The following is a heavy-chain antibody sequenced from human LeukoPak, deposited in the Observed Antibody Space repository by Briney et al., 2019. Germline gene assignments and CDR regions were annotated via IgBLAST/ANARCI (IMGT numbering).Heavy chain of an antibody. CDR3: ARVHSSGYFDY. CDR1: GYSISSGYY. Sequence: SETLSLTCTVSGYSISSGYYWGWIRQPPGKGLEWIGSIYHSGSTYYNPSLKSRVTISVDTSKNQFSLKLSSVTAADTAVYYCARVHSSGYFDYWGQGTLVTVSS. J-gene: IGHJ4*02. V-gene: IGHV4-38-2*02. CDR2: IYHSGST. D-gene: IGHD3-22*01.